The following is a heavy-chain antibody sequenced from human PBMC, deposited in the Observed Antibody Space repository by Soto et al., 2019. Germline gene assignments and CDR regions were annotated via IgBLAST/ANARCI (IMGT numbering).Heavy chain of an antibody. CDR2: IIPIFGTR. Sequence: QVQLVQSGAEVKEPGSAVKVSCKAPADSFSSYGISWVRQAPGQGLGWMGGIIPIFGTRNYAEKFQGRVTITADESTNTAYMELSSLRSEDTALYYCARVFPDGWVEPGVVRGYLDTWGRGTLVTVSS. J-gene: IGHJ4*02. D-gene: IGHD3-3*01. V-gene: IGHV1-69*01. CDR1: ADSFSSYG. CDR3: ARVFPDGWVEPGVVRGYLDT.